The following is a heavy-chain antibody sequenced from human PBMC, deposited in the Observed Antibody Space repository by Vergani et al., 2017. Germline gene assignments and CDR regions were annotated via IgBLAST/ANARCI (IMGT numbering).Heavy chain of an antibody. CDR3: AKGLAPKKYSSSSFSY. J-gene: IGHJ4*02. D-gene: IGHD6-6*01. Sequence: QVHLVESGGGVVQPGRSLRLSCVVSGFTSSYYGMHWVRQAPGKGLEWVAVISYDGTQKYYADSVKGRFTISRDNAKNSLYLQMNSLRAEDTALYYCAKGLAPKKYSSSSFSYWGQGTLVTVSS. CDR1: GFTSSYYG. V-gene: IGHV3-30*18. CDR2: ISYDGTQK.